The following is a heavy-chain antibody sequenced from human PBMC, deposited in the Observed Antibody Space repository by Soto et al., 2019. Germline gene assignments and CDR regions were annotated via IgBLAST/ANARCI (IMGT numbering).Heavy chain of an antibody. CDR2: IYYSGST. CDR3: AGSLVLVGASRIDY. Sequence: QLQLQESGPGLVKPSETLSLTCTVSGGSISSSSYYWGWIRQPPGNGLEWIGSIYYSGSTYYNPSPKGRVTISVDTSKNRVSLKLSSVTAADTAVYYCAGSLVLVGASRIDYWGQGTLVTVSS. J-gene: IGHJ4*02. D-gene: IGHD1-26*01. CDR1: GGSISSSSYY. V-gene: IGHV4-39*01.